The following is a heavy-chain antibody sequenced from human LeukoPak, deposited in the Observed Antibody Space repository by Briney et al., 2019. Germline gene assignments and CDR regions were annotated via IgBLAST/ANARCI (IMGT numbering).Heavy chain of an antibody. Sequence: SETLSLTCTVSGYSISSGYYWGWIRQPPGKGLEWIGSIYHSGSTYYNPSLKSRVTISVDTSKNQFSLKLSSVTAADTAVYYCARDLRVAFDIWGQGTMVTVSS. V-gene: IGHV4-38-2*02. D-gene: IGHD5-24*01. J-gene: IGHJ3*02. CDR3: ARDLRVAFDI. CDR1: GYSISSGYY. CDR2: IYHSGST.